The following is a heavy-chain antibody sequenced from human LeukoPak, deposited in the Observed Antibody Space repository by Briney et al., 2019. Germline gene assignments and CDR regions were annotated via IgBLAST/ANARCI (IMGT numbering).Heavy chain of an antibody. CDR3: ARGNYYENSGYWVLSAFDI. Sequence: GGSLRLSCAASGFSISNYEMNWVRQAPGKGLEWVSYISSSGSTTYYADSVKGRFTISRDNAKNSLYLQMNSLRAEDTAVYYCARGNYYENSGYWVLSAFDIWGQGTTVTVSS. J-gene: IGHJ3*02. CDR1: GFSISNYE. D-gene: IGHD3-22*01. CDR2: ISSSGSTT. V-gene: IGHV3-48*03.